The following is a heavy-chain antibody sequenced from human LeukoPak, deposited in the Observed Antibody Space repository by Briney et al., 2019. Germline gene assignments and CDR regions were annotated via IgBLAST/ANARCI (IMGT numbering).Heavy chain of an antibody. J-gene: IGHJ4*02. V-gene: IGHV3-7*03. CDR2: IKQDGSEK. Sequence: GSLRLSCAASGFTFSSYWMSWVRQAAGKGLEWVANIKQDGSEKYHVDSVKGRFTISRDNAKNSLYLQMNSLRAEDTAVYYCARDQMVRGVISFGYWGQGTLVTVSS. CDR3: ARDQMVRGVISFGY. D-gene: IGHD3-10*01. CDR1: GFTFSSYW.